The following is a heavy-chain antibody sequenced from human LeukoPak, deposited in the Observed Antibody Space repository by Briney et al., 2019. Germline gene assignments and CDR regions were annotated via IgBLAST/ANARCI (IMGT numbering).Heavy chain of an antibody. D-gene: IGHD6-13*01. CDR1: GFTFSSYA. V-gene: IGHV3-30-3*01. CDR2: ISYDGSNK. CDR3: AKDRRGGIAAPYFDY. Sequence: PGRSLRLSCAASGFTFSSYAMHWVRQAPGKGLEWVAVISYDGSNKYYADSVKGRFTISRDNSKNTLYLQMNSLRAEDTAVYYCAKDRRGGIAAPYFDYWGQGTLVTVSS. J-gene: IGHJ4*02.